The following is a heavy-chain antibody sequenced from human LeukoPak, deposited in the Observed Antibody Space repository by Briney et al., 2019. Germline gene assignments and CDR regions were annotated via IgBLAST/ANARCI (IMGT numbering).Heavy chain of an antibody. D-gene: IGHD3-22*01. V-gene: IGHV4-4*02. CDR1: GGSISSSNW. Sequence: SETLSLTCAVSGGSISSSNWWSWVRQPPGKGLEWIGEIYHSGSTNYNPSLKSRVTISVDKSKNQFSLKLSSVTAADTAVYYCARQSSGYDSSGYYYAYFDYWGQGTLVTVSS. CDR2: IYHSGST. J-gene: IGHJ4*02. CDR3: ARQSSGYDSSGYYYAYFDY.